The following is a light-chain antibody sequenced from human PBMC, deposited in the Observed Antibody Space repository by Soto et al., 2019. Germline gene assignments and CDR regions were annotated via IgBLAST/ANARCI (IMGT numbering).Light chain of an antibody. CDR3: QQRTNSPLT. Sequence: DIVLTQSPAPLSLSPGERATLSCMASQSASRYLAWYQQKPGQAPRLLIYDASNRATGIPARFSGSGSGTDCTLTISSLEPEDVAVYYCQQRTNSPLTLGGGTKVDIK. J-gene: IGKJ4*01. CDR1: QSASRY. V-gene: IGKV3-11*01. CDR2: DAS.